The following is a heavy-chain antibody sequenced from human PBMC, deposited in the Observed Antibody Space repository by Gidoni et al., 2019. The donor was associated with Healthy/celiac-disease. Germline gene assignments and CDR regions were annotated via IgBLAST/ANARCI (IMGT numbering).Heavy chain of an antibody. D-gene: IGHD5-12*01. CDR3: ARAVPDIVATMLWGPNDY. Sequence: EVQLVESGGGLVQPGGSLRLSCAASGFTFSSYSMNWVRQAPGKGLEWVSYISSSSSTIYYADSVKGRFTISRDNAKNSLYLQMNSLRAEDTAVYYCARAVPDIVATMLWGPNDYWGQGTLVTVSS. J-gene: IGHJ4*02. CDR1: GFTFSSYS. CDR2: ISSSSSTI. V-gene: IGHV3-48*01.